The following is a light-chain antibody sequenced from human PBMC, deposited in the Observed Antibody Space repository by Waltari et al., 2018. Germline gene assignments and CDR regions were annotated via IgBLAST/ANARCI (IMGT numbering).Light chain of an antibody. CDR2: RDV. CDR3: AAWDDSLSGLWV. CDR1: SSNIGTNS. Sequence: QSVLTQSPSASGTPGQTATISCSGSSSNIGTNSVYWYQHFPGTAPKLLIYRDVRQAAGVPARFSGSKSGTSASLSISGLRPEDEADYYCAAWDDSLSGLWVFGGGTKLTVL. J-gene: IGLJ3*02. V-gene: IGLV1-47*01.